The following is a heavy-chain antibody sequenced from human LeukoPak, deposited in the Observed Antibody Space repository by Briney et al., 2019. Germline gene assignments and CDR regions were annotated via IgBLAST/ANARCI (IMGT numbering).Heavy chain of an antibody. J-gene: IGHJ2*01. CDR1: GGSTSSDY. CDR2: VYNSGDT. CDR3: ARLKLGAYFDL. D-gene: IGHD3-16*01. V-gene: IGHV4-59*08. Sequence: SETLSLTCTVSGGSTSSDYWSWIRQSPGKGLEWVGYVYNSGDTGKNPSLKSRVTILLDTSKGQCSLKLTSVSAADTAVYYCARLKLGAYFDLWGRGTLVTVSS.